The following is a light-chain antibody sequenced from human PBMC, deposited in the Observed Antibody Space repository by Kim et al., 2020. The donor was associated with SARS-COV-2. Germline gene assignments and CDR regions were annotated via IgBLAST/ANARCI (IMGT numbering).Light chain of an antibody. V-gene: IGKV4-1*01. CDR3: QQYYSPPYT. CDR1: QSVLYSSNNKAY. J-gene: IGKJ2*01. CDR2: WAS. Sequence: RATINCKSSQSVLYSSNNKAYLAWYQQKPGQPPKLLIYWASTRETGVPGQCSGSESGTDFTLTISSLQAEDVAIYYCQQYYSPPYTFGRRTKLEI.